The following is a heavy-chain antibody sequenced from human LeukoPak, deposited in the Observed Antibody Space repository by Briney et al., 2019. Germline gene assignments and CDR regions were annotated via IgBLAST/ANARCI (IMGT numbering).Heavy chain of an antibody. CDR1: GGSCRDYY. Sequence: SETLSLTCAVYGGSCRDYYCSWIRQPPGKGLEWIGEIHPYGTFYYNSSLRSRLTISIDTSKTQFSLRLTSVTAADTAFYYCARGRDRSKAGDHWGQGTLVTVSS. D-gene: IGHD5-24*01. CDR3: ARGRDRSKAGDH. J-gene: IGHJ4*02. CDR2: IHPYGTF. V-gene: IGHV4-34*01.